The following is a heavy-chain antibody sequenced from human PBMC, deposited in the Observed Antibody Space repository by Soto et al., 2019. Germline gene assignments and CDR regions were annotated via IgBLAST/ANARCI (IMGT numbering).Heavy chain of an antibody. V-gene: IGHV1-69*06. CDR3: ATIRVRGGPLRFED. J-gene: IGHJ4*01. Sequence: QVQLVQSGAEVRKPGSSVKVSCKTSGGLISKYSFNWVRQAPGQGLEWMGGVLPSSGSTDYAQKFQGRLTITADRSTSTVYMELSRLRSDDTANYYCATIRVRGGPLRFEDGGQGMLISVSS. D-gene: IGHD5-12*01. CDR1: GGLISKYS. CDR2: VLPSSGST.